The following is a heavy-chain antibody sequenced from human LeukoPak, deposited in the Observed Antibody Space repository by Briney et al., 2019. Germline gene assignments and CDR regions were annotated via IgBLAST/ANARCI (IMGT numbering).Heavy chain of an antibody. J-gene: IGHJ4*02. Sequence: SGTLSLTCTVSGDSITNYYWSWIRQSPGKGLEWIAYIYYSGTTNYNPSLNSRVTISVDTSKNQFSLKLRSVTAADTAVYYCARTRTRNDYGEYYFDYWGQGTLVTVSS. V-gene: IGHV4-59*01. CDR3: ARTRTRNDYGEYYFDY. CDR2: IYYSGTT. D-gene: IGHD5-12*01. CDR1: GDSITNYY.